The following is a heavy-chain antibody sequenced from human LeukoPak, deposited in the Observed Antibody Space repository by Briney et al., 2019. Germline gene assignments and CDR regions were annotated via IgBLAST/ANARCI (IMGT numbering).Heavy chain of an antibody. V-gene: IGHV1-18*01. Sequence: ASVKVCFKASGYIFTNYGVSWVRQAPGQGLQWMGWISAYNGHTSYAQKFQGRVTMTADTSTTTAHMELRSLTSDDTALYFCARDLRTRIQGTAQWDYWGQGTLVTVSS. J-gene: IGHJ4*02. CDR3: ARDLRTRIQGTAQWDY. D-gene: IGHD6-19*01. CDR1: GYIFTNYG. CDR2: ISAYNGHT.